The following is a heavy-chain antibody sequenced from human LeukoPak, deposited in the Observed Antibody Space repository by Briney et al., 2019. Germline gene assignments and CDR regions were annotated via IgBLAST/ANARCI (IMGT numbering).Heavy chain of an antibody. Sequence: SETLSLTCTVSGGSISSYYWSWIRQPPGKGLEWNGYIYYSESTNYNPSLKSRVTISVDTPKNQLHQKPSSLTAADTAAYYCARRGYCNGGSCYCFDYWGQGTLVTVSS. J-gene: IGHJ4*02. CDR3: ARRGYCNGGSCYCFDY. CDR2: IYYSEST. V-gene: IGHV4-59*01. CDR1: GGSISSYY. D-gene: IGHD2-15*01.